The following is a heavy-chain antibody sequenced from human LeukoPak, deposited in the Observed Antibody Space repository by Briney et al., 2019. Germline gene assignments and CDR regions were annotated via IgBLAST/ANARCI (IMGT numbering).Heavy chain of an antibody. V-gene: IGHV4-39*01. CDR1: GGSLSSSYY. CDR2: ISYSGST. J-gene: IGHJ3*02. D-gene: IGHD3-10*01. CDR3: ARHRRLLWFGRDAFDI. Sequence: PSETLSLTCAVSGGSLSSSYYWGWIRQPPGKGLEWIGSISYSGSTYYNPSLKSRVTISVDTSKNQFSLKLSSVTAADTAVYYCARHRRLLWFGRDAFDIWGQGTMVTVSS.